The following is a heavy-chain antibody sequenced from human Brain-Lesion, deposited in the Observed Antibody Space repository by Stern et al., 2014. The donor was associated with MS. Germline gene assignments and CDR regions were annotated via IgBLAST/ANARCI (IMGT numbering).Heavy chain of an antibody. J-gene: IGHJ4*02. CDR3: TRTQELAAFDF. Sequence: VQLVQSGGDLVQPGGSLKLSCATFGLTFDASAMHWVRQAPGKGLEGVCRIRTQANNYATAYAASVKGRFFVSRNDSVNVAYLQMSGLKTEDTAVYYCTRTQELAAFDFWGRGTLVTVSS. D-gene: IGHD2-15*01. V-gene: IGHV3-73*01. CDR1: GLTFDASA. CDR2: IRTQANNYAT.